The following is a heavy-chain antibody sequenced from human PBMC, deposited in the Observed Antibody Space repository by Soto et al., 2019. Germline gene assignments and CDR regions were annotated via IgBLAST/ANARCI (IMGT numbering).Heavy chain of an antibody. CDR2: IRSKAYGGTT. J-gene: IGHJ4*02. D-gene: IGHD6-13*01. CDR3: TILSSSWFYFDY. V-gene: IGHV3-49*04. Sequence: GGSLRLSXTASGFTFGDYAMSWVRQAPGKGLEWVGFIRSKAYGGTTEYAASVKGRFTISRDDSKSIAYLQMNSLKTEDTAVYYCTILSSSWFYFDYWGQGTLVTVSS. CDR1: GFTFGDYA.